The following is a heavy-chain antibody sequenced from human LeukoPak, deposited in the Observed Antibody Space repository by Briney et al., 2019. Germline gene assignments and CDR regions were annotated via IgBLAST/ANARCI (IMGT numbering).Heavy chain of an antibody. D-gene: IGHD5-24*01. CDR1: GFTFSDHY. CDR2: TRNKANSYTT. J-gene: IGHJ4*02. V-gene: IGHV3-72*01. CDR3: ARDTRPVEMATIDY. Sequence: PGGSLRLSCAASGFTFSDHYMDWVRQAPGKGLEWVGRTRNKANSYTTEYAASVKGRFTISRDDSKNSLYLQMNSLKTEDTAVYYCARDTRPVEMATIDYWGQGTLVTVSS.